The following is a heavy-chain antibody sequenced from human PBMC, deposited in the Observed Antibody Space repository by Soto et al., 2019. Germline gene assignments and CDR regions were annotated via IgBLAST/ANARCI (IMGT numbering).Heavy chain of an antibody. J-gene: IGHJ6*02. V-gene: IGHV4-59*01. Sequence: SETLSLPRPVSGCSIRRYYLSWIRPPPGKGLEGIGGIYFSGSTNYNPSLKSRVTISVDTSKNQFSLKLSSVTAADTAVYYCARDRGVPAYRTEVAGPWGFDYYYGMDVWGQGTTVTVSS. D-gene: IGHD6-19*01. CDR1: GCSIRRYY. CDR2: IYFSGST. CDR3: ARDRGVPAYRTEVAGPWGFDYYYGMDV.